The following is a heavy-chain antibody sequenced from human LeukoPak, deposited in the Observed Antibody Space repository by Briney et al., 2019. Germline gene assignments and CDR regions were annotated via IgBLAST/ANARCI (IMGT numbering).Heavy chain of an antibody. CDR3: AIRSGWYGALGY. D-gene: IGHD6-19*01. J-gene: IGHJ4*02. CDR2: MNPNSGNT. CDR1: GYTFTSYD. Sequence: ASVKVSCKASGYTFTSYDINWVRQATGQGLEWMGWMNPNSGNTGYAQKFQGRVTITRNTSISTAYMELSSLRSEDTAVYYCAIRSGWYGALGYWGQGTLVTVSS. V-gene: IGHV1-8*03.